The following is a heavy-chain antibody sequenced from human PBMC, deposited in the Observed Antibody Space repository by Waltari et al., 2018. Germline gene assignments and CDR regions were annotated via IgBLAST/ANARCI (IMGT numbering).Heavy chain of an antibody. V-gene: IGHV3-53*02. CDR3: ASSTAQPWTKGGLDN. J-gene: IGHJ4*02. CDR1: GFSVNNNS. CDR2: VYTGGST. D-gene: IGHD5-18*01. Sequence: DVQRVETGGGLSHPGGSLELPCVSSGFSVNNNSMSWVRQAPGTGLEWVSIVYTGGSTYYADFVKGRFTISRDSSKNTLYLQMNDLRAEDTAVYYCASSTAQPWTKGGLDNWGQGTLVIVSS.